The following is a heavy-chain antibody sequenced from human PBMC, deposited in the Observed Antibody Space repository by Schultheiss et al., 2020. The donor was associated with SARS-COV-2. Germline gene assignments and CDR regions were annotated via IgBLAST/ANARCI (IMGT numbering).Heavy chain of an antibody. J-gene: IGHJ4*02. CDR1: GFSFSRHS. CDR3: ARDSTSSNFDH. D-gene: IGHD6-6*01. Sequence: GGSLRLSCATSGFSFSRHSMNWVRQAPGKGLEWVSYISVSSTTTYYGDSVKGRFTISRDNSKNTLYLQMNSLRADDTAVYYCARDSTSSNFDHWGQGTLVTVSS. CDR2: ISVSSTTT. V-gene: IGHV3-48*01.